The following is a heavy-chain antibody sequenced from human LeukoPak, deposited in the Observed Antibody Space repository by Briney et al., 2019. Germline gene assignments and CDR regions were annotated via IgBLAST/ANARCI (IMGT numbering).Heavy chain of an antibody. V-gene: IGHV3-30-3*01. Sequence: GRSLRLSCAASGFTFSSYAMHWVRQAPDKGLEWVAVISYDGSNKYYADSVKGRFTISRDNSKNTLYLQMNSLRAEDTAVYYCARLVDTAMVWGQGTLVTVSS. D-gene: IGHD5-18*01. CDR2: ISYDGSNK. CDR3: ARLVDTAMV. J-gene: IGHJ4*02. CDR1: GFTFSSYA.